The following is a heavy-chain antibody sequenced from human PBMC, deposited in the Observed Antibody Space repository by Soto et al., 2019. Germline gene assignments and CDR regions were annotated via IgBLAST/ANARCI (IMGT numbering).Heavy chain of an antibody. CDR3: ARDSTPLVGATPPYYYYYGMDV. J-gene: IGHJ6*02. Sequence: GGSLRLSCAASGFTFSSYSMNWVRQAPGKGLEWVSYISSSSSTIYYADSVKGRFTISRDNAKNSLYLQMNSLRDEDTAVYYCARDSTPLVGATPPYYYYYGMDVWGQGTTVTVSS. CDR2: ISSSSSTI. V-gene: IGHV3-48*02. D-gene: IGHD1-26*01. CDR1: GFTFSSYS.